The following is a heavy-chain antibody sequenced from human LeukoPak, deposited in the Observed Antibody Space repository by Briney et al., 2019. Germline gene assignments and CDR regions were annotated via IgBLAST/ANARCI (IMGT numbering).Heavy chain of an antibody. CDR1: GFTLSSYS. CDR2: ISSSSSTI. J-gene: IGHJ4*02. Sequence: GGSLRLSCAASGFTLSSYSLNWVRQAPGKGLEWVSYISSSSSTIYYADSVKGRFTISRDNAKNSLYLQMNSLRAEDTAVYYCARRRSTIDYWGQGTLVTVSS. V-gene: IGHV3-48*01. CDR3: ARRRSTIDY.